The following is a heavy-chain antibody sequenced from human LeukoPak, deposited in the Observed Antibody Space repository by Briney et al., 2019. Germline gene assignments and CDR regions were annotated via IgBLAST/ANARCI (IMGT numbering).Heavy chain of an antibody. CDR2: IYYRGST. D-gene: IGHD4-17*01. CDR1: GGSISSYY. V-gene: IGHV4-59*01. CDR3: ARASGFYGVGYYGMDV. Sequence: SETLSLTCTVSGGSISSYYGSWIRQPPGKGLEWIGYIYYRGSTNYNPSLKSRVTISVDPSKNQFYLKLSSVTAADTAVYYCARASGFYGVGYYGMDVWGQGTTVTVSS. J-gene: IGHJ6*02.